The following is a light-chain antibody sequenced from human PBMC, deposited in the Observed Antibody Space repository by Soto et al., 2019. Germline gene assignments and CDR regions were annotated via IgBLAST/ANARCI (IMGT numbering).Light chain of an antibody. CDR1: QSLLNSNGNNY. V-gene: IGKV2-28*01. Sequence: DIVMTQSPLSLPVIPGEPASISCRSSQSLLNSNGNNYLDWYLQKPGQSPQLLIYLGSNRASGVPDRFSGSGSSTDFTLKISRVEAEDVGVYYCMQALQTSYTFGQGTKLEIK. CDR2: LGS. CDR3: MQALQTSYT. J-gene: IGKJ2*01.